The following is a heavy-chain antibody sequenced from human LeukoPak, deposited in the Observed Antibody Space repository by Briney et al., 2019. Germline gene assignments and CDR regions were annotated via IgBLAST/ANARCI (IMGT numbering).Heavy chain of an antibody. V-gene: IGHV3-7*05. CDR2: INKDGSET. Sequence: GGSLRLSCAASGFTFSSYEMNWVRQAPGKGLEWVANINKDGSETKYEDSVKGRFTISRDNAKNSLYLQMNSLRAEDTAVYYCAREMWFGEFNWFDPWGQGTLVTVSS. J-gene: IGHJ5*02. CDR3: AREMWFGEFNWFDP. D-gene: IGHD3-10*01. CDR1: GFTFSSYE.